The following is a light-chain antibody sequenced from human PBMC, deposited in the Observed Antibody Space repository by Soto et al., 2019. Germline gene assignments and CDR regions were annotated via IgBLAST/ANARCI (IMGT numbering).Light chain of an antibody. CDR3: QQANSFPIT. CDR1: QSIRSY. V-gene: IGKV1-39*01. J-gene: IGKJ5*01. CDR2: EAS. Sequence: DIQMTQSPSSLSASVGDRVTITCRASQSIRSYLNWSQQKPGRATTLLIYEASSLQSGVPSRFRGNGSGTDFTLTISSLQPEDSATYFCQQANSFPITFGQGTRLEI.